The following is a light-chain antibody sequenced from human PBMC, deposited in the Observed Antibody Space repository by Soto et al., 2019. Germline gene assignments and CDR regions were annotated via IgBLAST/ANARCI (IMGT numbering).Light chain of an antibody. CDR1: SSNIGRNT. Sequence: SVLTQPPSASGTPGQTVTISCSGSSSNIGRNTAHWYRQLPGTAPQLLIYSNDLRPLGVPDRLSGSNPGTTASLAISGLQPEDEADYFCAAWDDSLNTYVFGSGTKVTV. J-gene: IGLJ1*01. CDR3: AAWDDSLNTYV. V-gene: IGLV1-44*01. CDR2: SND.